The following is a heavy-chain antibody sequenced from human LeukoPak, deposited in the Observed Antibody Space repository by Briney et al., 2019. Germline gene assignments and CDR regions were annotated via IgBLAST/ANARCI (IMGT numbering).Heavy chain of an antibody. D-gene: IGHD5-24*01. CDR3: AASTVEMATTDFDY. CDR2: IYYSGST. Sequence: SETLSLTCTVSGGSISSGGYYWSWIRQHPGKGLEWIGYIYYSGSTYYNQSLKSRVTISVDTSKNQFSLKLSSVTAADTAVYYCAASTVEMATTDFDYWGQGPWSPSPQ. J-gene: IGHJ4*02. CDR1: GGSISSGGYY. V-gene: IGHV4-31*03.